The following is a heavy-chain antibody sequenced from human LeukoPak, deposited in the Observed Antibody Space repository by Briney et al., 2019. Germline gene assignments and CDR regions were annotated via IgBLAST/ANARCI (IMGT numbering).Heavy chain of an antibody. D-gene: IGHD3-22*01. CDR2: ISGSGGST. CDR1: GFTFSSYA. Sequence: GGSLRLSCAASGFTFSSYAMSWVRQAPGKGLEWVSAISGSGGSTYYADSVKGRFTISRDNSKNTLYLQMNSLRAEDMAVYYCAKEADNYYDSSGYLGDYFDYWGQGTLVTVSS. J-gene: IGHJ4*02. CDR3: AKEADNYYDSSGYLGDYFDY. V-gene: IGHV3-23*01.